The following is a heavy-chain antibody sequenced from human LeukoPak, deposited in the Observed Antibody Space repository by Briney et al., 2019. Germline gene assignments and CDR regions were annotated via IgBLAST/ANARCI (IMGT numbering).Heavy chain of an antibody. CDR1: GGTFSSYA. V-gene: IGHV1-69*05. CDR3: ARAFPRLWFGNLFYYMDV. J-gene: IGHJ6*03. Sequence: ASVKVSCKASGGTFSSYAISWVRQAPGQGLEWMGGIIPIFGTANYAQKFQGRVTMTTDTSTSTAYMDLRSLRSDDTAVYYCARAFPRLWFGNLFYYMDVWGKGTTVTVSS. D-gene: IGHD3-10*01. CDR2: IIPIFGTA.